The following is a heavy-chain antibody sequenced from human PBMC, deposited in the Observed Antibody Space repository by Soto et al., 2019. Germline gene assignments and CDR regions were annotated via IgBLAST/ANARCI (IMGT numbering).Heavy chain of an antibody. Sequence: QVHLVESGGGVVQPGGSLRLSCVDSGFTFSNYAMHWVRQAPGKGLECVAKISYDGSYTNYADSVKGRFTVSRDNSKNTLYLQMNSLRAADTAVYFCEREQAVSGTAMKFFDHWGQGTLVTVSS. CDR2: ISYDGSYT. D-gene: IGHD6-19*01. J-gene: IGHJ4*02. V-gene: IGHV3-30-3*01. CDR1: GFTFSNYA. CDR3: EREQAVSGTAMKFFDH.